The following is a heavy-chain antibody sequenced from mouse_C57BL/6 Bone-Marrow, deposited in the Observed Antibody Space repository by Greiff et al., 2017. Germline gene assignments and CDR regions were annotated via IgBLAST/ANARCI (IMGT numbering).Heavy chain of an antibody. J-gene: IGHJ1*03. CDR3: ARRGDGPYWYFDV. D-gene: IGHD1-2*01. V-gene: IGHV1-7*01. CDR2: INPSSGYT. Sequence: QVQLKQSGAELAKPGASVKLSCKASGYTFTSYWMHWVKQRPGQGLEWIGYINPSSGYTKYNQKFKDKATLTADKSSSTAYMQLSSLTYEDSAVYYCARRGDGPYWYFDVWGTGTTVTVSS. CDR1: GYTFTSYW.